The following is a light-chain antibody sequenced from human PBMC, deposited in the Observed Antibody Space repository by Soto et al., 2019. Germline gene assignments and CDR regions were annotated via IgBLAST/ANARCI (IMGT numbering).Light chain of an antibody. Sequence: QSVLTQPPSASGTPGQRVTISCSGSSSNIGINTVNWYQQVPGTAPKLLIFSNNRRPSGVPDRFSGSKSGTSASLAISGLQSEDEADYYCAAWDDSLSGTYVFGTGTKLTVL. CDR2: SNN. CDR1: SSNIGINT. CDR3: AAWDDSLSGTYV. V-gene: IGLV1-44*01. J-gene: IGLJ1*01.